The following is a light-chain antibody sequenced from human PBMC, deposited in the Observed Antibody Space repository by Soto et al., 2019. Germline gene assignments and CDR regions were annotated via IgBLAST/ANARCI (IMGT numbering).Light chain of an antibody. CDR1: SGSVSTSYF. Sequence: QTVVTQEPSFSVSPGGTVTLTCGLSSGSVSTSYFPSWYQQTPGQTPRSLIYNTNTRSSGVPDRFSGSILGNKAALTITGAQVDDESDYYCVLYMGGGISLFGGGTKVTVL. CDR2: NTN. CDR3: VLYMGGGISL. V-gene: IGLV8-61*01. J-gene: IGLJ3*02.